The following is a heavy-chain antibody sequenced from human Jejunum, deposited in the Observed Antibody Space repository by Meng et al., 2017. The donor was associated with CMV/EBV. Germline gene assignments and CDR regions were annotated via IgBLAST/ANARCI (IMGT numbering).Heavy chain of an antibody. CDR3: ARGPGASTREGFDH. D-gene: IGHD1-26*01. CDR1: GGSINNYY. V-gene: IGHV4-4*07. J-gene: IGHJ4*02. CDR2: FYSSDTY. Sequence: VALQESGSGLVRPSETLSLTCTVSGGSINNYYWSWIRQSAGKGLEWIGRFYSSDTYNYHPPLNSRVTMSLDTSKKQFSLILSSVTAADTARYYCARGPGASTREGFDHWGLGTLVTVSS.